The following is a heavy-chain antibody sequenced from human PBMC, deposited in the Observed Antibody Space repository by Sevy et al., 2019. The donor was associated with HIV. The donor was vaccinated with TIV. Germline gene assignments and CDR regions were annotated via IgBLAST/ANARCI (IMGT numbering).Heavy chain of an antibody. CDR3: AREGYSSGWHDAFDI. D-gene: IGHD6-19*01. CDR2: ISYDGSNK. J-gene: IGHJ3*02. V-gene: IGHV3-30-3*01. CDR1: GFTFSSYA. Sequence: GGSLRLSCAASGFTFSSYAMHWVRQAPGKGLEWVAVISYDGSNKYYAYSVKGRFTISRDNSKNTLYLQMNSLRAEDTAVYYCAREGYSSGWHDAFDIWGQGTMVTVSS.